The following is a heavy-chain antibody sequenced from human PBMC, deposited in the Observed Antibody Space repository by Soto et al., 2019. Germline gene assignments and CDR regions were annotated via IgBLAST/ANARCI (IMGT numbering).Heavy chain of an antibody. CDR3: ARHKWVKNWFDP. J-gene: IGHJ5*02. D-gene: IGHD1-26*01. CDR2: VHYSGST. CDR1: GGSISGHY. V-gene: IGHV4-59*08. Sequence: QVQLQESGPRVVKPSETLSLTCTDSGGSISGHYCSWIRQPPGKGLEWIGYVHYSGSTNYNPSLESRVSISVDTSKNQISLKLNSATAADTAVYYWARHKWVKNWFDPWGQGTLVTFSS.